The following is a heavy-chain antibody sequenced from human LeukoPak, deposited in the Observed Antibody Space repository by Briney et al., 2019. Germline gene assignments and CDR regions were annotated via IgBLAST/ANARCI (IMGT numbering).Heavy chain of an antibody. J-gene: IGHJ4*02. CDR2: IYYSGST. Sequence: SETLSLTCTVSGGSISSNSYYWGWIRQPPGKGLEWIGSIYYSGSTYYNPSLKSRVTISVDTSKNQFSLKLSSVTAADTAAFYCARKSADSSGYFVGGNHFYYQGQGILVTVSS. CDR3: ARKSADSSGYFVGGNHFYY. V-gene: IGHV4-39*01. CDR1: GGSISSNSYY. D-gene: IGHD3-22*01.